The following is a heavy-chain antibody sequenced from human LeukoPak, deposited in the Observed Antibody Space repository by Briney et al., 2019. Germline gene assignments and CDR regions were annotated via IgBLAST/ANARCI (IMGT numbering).Heavy chain of an antibody. CDR3: AREEGYGSGSPRFDY. Sequence: SETLSLTCAVSGGSISSNNWWSWVRQPPGKGLEWIGEIYHSGTTNYNPSLKSRITISVDKSKNQFSLKLRFVTAADTAVYYCAREEGYGSGSPRFDYWGQGTLVTVSS. V-gene: IGHV4-4*02. D-gene: IGHD3-10*01. CDR2: IYHSGTT. J-gene: IGHJ4*02. CDR1: GGSISSNNW.